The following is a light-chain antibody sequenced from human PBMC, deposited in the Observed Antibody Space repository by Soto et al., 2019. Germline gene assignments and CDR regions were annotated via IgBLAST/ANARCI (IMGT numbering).Light chain of an antibody. CDR1: QSVSSN. J-gene: IGKJ5*01. CDR3: QQYNNWPIT. V-gene: IGKV3-15*01. CDR2: GAS. Sequence: EIVMTQSPATLSVSPGERATLSCRASQSVSSNLAWYQQKPGQAPRLLLYGASTRATGIPARFSGSGSGTEFTLIISSLQTVDLAVYYCQQYNNWPITFGQGTRLETK.